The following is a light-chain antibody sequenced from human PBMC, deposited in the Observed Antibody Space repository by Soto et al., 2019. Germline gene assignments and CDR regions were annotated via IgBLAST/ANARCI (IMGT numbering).Light chain of an antibody. CDR3: ASYTSSSTSGI. Sequence: QSALTQPASVSGSPGQSITISCTGTSSDVGGYKYVSWYQQHPDKAPKLIIFEVSNRPPGISSRFSGSKSGNTASLTISGLQAEDEADYYCASYTSSSTSGIFGRGTQLTVL. J-gene: IGLJ2*01. CDR2: EVS. CDR1: SSDVGGYKY. V-gene: IGLV2-14*01.